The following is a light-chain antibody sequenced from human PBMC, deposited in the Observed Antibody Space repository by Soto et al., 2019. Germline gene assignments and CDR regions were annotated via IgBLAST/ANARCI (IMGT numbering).Light chain of an antibody. CDR1: QSVSSN. CDR2: GAS. CDR3: QQYDNWPCT. Sequence: EIMMTLSLAALSVYPEERATLSCRASQSVSSNLAWYQQKPGQAPRLLIYGASTRATGIPARFSGSGSGTEFTLTISSLQAEDFAVYYCQQYDNWPCTFGQGTKVDIK. J-gene: IGKJ1*01. V-gene: IGKV3-15*01.